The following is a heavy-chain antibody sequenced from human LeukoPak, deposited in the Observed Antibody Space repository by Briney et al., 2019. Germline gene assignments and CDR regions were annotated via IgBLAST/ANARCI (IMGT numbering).Heavy chain of an antibody. CDR1: GGSISSYY. J-gene: IGHJ5*02. CDR2: IYYSGGT. CDR3: ARGQSYSGSYVNWFDP. V-gene: IGHV4-59*01. D-gene: IGHD1-26*01. Sequence: SETLSLTCTVSGGSISSYYWSWIRQPPGKGLEWIGYIYYSGGTNYNPSLKSRVTISVDTSKNQFSLKLSSVTAADTAVYYCARGQSYSGSYVNWFDPWGQGTLVTVSS.